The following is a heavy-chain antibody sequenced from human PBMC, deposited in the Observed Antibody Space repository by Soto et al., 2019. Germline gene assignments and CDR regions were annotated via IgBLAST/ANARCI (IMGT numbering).Heavy chain of an antibody. CDR3: TRALLFRWGPTYEYFQH. D-gene: IGHD3-10*01. CDR2: IRSKAYGGTT. Sequence: GGSLRLSCTASGFTFGDYAMSWFRQAPGKGLEWVGFIRSKAYGGTTGYAASVKCRFTISRDDSKSIAYLQMNSLKTEDTAVYYCTRALLFRWGPTYEYFQHWGQGTLVTVSS. J-gene: IGHJ1*01. V-gene: IGHV3-49*03. CDR1: GFTFGDYA.